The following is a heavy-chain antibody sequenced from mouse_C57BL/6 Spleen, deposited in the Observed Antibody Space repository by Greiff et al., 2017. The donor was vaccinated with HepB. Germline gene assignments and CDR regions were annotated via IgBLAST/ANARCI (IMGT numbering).Heavy chain of an antibody. CDR2: IWSGGST. CDR3: ARTDYYGSSRYWYFDV. J-gene: IGHJ1*03. D-gene: IGHD1-1*01. V-gene: IGHV2-2*01. Sequence: QVQLKESGPGLVQPSQSLSITCTVSGFSLNSYGVHWVRQSPGKGLEWLGVIWSGGSTDYNAAFISRLSISKDNSKSQVFFKMNSLQADDTAIYYCARTDYYGSSRYWYFDVWGTGTTVTVSS. CDR1: GFSLNSYG.